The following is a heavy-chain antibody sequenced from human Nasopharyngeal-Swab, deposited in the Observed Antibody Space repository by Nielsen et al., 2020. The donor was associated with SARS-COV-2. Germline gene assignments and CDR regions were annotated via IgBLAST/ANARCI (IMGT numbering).Heavy chain of an antibody. Sequence: GGSLRLACAASGLTFSSYAMHWVRQAPGKGLEGVAVISYDGSNKYYADSVKGRFTISRDNSKNTLYLQMNSLRAEDTAVYYCARERVAWIVVVVAGREFDPWGQGTLVTVSS. CDR2: ISYDGSNK. D-gene: IGHD2-15*01. J-gene: IGHJ5*02. CDR3: ARERVAWIVVVVAGREFDP. CDR1: GLTFSSYA. V-gene: IGHV3-30-3*01.